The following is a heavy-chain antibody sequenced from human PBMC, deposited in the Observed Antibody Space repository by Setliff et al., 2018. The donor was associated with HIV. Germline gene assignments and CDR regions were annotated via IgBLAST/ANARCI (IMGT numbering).Heavy chain of an antibody. CDR3: ASPHYDYVWGSYQSDY. D-gene: IGHD3-16*02. CDR2: MNQDGSEK. V-gene: IGHV3-7*01. Sequence: ETLSLSCAASGFTFSRYWMSWVRQAPGKGLEWVAKMNQDGSEKYYVDSVQGRFTISRDNAKNSLYLQMNSLRAEDTAVYYCASPHYDYVWGSYQSDYWGQGTLVTVSS. CDR1: GFTFSRYW. J-gene: IGHJ4*02.